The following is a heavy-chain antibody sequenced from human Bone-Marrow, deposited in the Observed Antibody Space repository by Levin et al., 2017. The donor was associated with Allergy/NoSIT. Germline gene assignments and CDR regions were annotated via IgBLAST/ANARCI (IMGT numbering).Heavy chain of an antibody. CDR1: GGSISSSNW. J-gene: IGHJ4*02. D-gene: IGHD5-24*01. V-gene: IGHV4-4*02. CDR3: AREVWGDGYNWEYFDY. Sequence: SETLSLTCAVSGGSISSSNWWSWVRQPPGKGLEWIGEIYHSGSTNYNPSLKSRVTISVDKSKNQFSLKLSSVTAADTAVYYCAREVWGDGYNWEYFDYWGQGTLVTVSS. CDR2: IYHSGST.